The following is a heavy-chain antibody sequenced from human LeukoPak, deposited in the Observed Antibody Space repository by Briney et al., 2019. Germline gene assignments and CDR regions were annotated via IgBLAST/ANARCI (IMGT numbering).Heavy chain of an antibody. CDR1: GFTFSSYA. CDR3: ARDRGTASDY. V-gene: IGHV3-30-3*01. J-gene: IGHJ4*02. CDR2: ISYDGSNK. Sequence: GGSLRLSCEASGFTFSSYAMHWVRQAPGKGLEWVAVISYDGSNKYYADSVKGRFTISRDNSKNTLYLQMNSLRAEDTAVYYCARDRGTASDYWGQGTLVTVSS. D-gene: IGHD5-18*01.